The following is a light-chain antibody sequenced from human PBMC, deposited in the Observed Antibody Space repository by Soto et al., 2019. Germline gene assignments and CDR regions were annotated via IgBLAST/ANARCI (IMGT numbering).Light chain of an antibody. CDR1: QSVGSL. J-gene: IGKJ5*01. CDR3: QQYNKWPIT. V-gene: IGKV3-15*01. Sequence: EIVLTQSPATLSVSPGEGATLSCRASQSVGSLLAWYQQKPGQAPRLLIYRASSRATGISGSFSGSGSGTEFTLTITSLQSEDFGVYYCQQYNKWPITFGQGTRLENK. CDR2: RAS.